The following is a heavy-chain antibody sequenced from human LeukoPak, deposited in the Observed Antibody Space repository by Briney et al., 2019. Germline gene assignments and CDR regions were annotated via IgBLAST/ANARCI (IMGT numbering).Heavy chain of an antibody. V-gene: IGHV4-31*03. CDR1: GGSISSGGYY. Sequence: SETLSLTCPVSGGSISSGGYYWGWLRQHPGRGLEWIGYIYYGGSTYYNPSLKSRVTLSVDTSKNQFSLKLSSVAAADTAVYYFARDRVNNYYYYGMDVWGQGTTVTVSS. CDR2: IYYGGST. J-gene: IGHJ6*02. D-gene: IGHD2/OR15-2a*01. CDR3: ARDRVNNYYYYGMDV.